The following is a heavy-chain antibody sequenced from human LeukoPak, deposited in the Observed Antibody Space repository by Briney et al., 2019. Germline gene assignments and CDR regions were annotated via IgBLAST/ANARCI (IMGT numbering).Heavy chain of an antibody. CDR1: GFTFSSYA. CDR2: IWYDGSNK. CDR3: AREGSGRFLTHYYWYSDL. Sequence: GGSLRLSCAASGFTFSSYAMSWVRQAPGKGLEWVAVIWYDGSNKFYADSVKGRFTISRDNSKNTLYLQMSSLRAEDTAVYYCAREGSGRFLTHYYWYSDLWGRGTLVTVSS. V-gene: IGHV3-33*08. D-gene: IGHD3-10*01. J-gene: IGHJ2*01.